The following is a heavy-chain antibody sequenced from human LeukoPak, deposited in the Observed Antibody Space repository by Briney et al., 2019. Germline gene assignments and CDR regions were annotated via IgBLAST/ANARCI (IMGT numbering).Heavy chain of an antibody. CDR2: IYYSGST. CDR3: ARDRVRGNANPYFDY. V-gene: IGHV4-61*08. J-gene: IGHJ4*02. Sequence: PSETLSLTCTVSGGSISSGGYYWSWIRQHPGKGLEWIGYIYYSGSTNYNPSLKSRVTISVDTSKNQFSLKLSSVTAADTAVYYCARDRVRGNANPYFDYWGQGTLVTVSS. CDR1: GGSISSGGYY. D-gene: IGHD1-1*01.